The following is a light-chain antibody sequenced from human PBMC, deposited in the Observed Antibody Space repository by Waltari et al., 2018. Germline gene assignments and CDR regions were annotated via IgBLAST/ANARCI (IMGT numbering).Light chain of an antibody. Sequence: QLVLTQSPSASASLGASVKFTCTLSSGHSSNIIAWHQQQPEKGPRYLMKVNSDGSHSKGDDMPDRFSGSGSGTERYLTISSVQSEDEADYYCQTGGHGTWVFGGGTKLTVL. CDR3: QTGGHGTWV. V-gene: IGLV4-69*01. CDR1: SGHSSNI. CDR2: VNSDGSH. J-gene: IGLJ3*02.